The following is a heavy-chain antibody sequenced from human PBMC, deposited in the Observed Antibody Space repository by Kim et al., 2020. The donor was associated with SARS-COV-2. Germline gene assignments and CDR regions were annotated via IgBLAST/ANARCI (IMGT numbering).Heavy chain of an antibody. J-gene: IGHJ3*02. D-gene: IGHD6-13*01. Sequence: GGSLRLSCAASGFTFSDYYMSWIRQAPGKGLEWVSYISSSSSYTNYADSVKGRFTISRDNAKNSLYLQMNSLRAEDTAVYYCATPGKYSSSGQGAFDIWGQGTMVTVSS. CDR1: GFTFSDYY. V-gene: IGHV3-11*03. CDR3: ATPGKYSSSGQGAFDI. CDR2: ISSSSSYT.